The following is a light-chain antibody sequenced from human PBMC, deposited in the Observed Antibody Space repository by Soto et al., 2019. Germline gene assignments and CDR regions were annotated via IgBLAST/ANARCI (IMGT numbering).Light chain of an antibody. CDR2: DAS. V-gene: IGKV1-33*01. CDR1: QDISNY. Sequence: DIQMTQSPSSLSASVGDRVTITCQASQDISNYLNWYQQQPGKAPKLLIYDASNLETGVPSRFSGSGYGTDFTFTISSLQPEDIATYYCQQYDNLPLTFGGGTKVEIK. J-gene: IGKJ4*01. CDR3: QQYDNLPLT.